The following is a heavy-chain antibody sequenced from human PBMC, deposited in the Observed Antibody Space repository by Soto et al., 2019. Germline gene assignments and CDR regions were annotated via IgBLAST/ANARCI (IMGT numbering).Heavy chain of an antibody. J-gene: IGHJ6*02. CDR2: INPNSGGT. D-gene: IGHD4-4*01. CDR3: ARGTSNHYYYYYGMDV. CDR1: GYTFTGYY. V-gene: IGHV1-2*04. Sequence: ASVKVSCKASGYTFTGYYMHWVRQAPGQGLEWMGWINPNSGGTNYAQKFQGWVTMTRDTSISTAYMELSRLRSDDTAVYYCARGTSNHYYYYYGMDVWGQGTTVTVSS.